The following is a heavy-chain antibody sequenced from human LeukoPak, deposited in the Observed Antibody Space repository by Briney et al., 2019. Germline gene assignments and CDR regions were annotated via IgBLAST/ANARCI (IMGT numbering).Heavy chain of an antibody. V-gene: IGHV4-4*07. CDR2: IYTSGST. CDR3: ARDWQSYYYYYMDV. CDR1: GGSISSYY. J-gene: IGHJ6*03. Sequence: SETLSLTCTVSGGSISSYYWSWIRQPTGKGLEWIGRIYTSGSTDYNPSLKSRVTMSVDTSKNQFSLKLSSVTAADTAVYYCARDWQSYYYYYMDVWGKGTTVTVSS. D-gene: IGHD6-19*01.